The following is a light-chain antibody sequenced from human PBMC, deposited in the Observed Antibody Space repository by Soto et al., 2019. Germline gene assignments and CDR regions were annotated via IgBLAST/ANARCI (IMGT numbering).Light chain of an antibody. V-gene: IGKV1-5*01. CDR1: QTISSW. CDR2: AAS. Sequence: DIQMTQSPSTLSSSFGDRVTVAFRASQTISSWLAWYQQKPGKAPKLLIYAASTLESGVPSRFSGSGSGTEFTLTISSLQPDDFATYYCQQYNSYSTFGQGTKVDIK. J-gene: IGKJ1*01. CDR3: QQYNSYST.